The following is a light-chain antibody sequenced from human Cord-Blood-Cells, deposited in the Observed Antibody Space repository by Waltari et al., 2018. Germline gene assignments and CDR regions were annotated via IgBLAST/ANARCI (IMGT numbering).Light chain of an antibody. CDR2: DVS. J-gene: IGLJ3*02. V-gene: IGLV2-11*01. CDR3: CSYAGSYTFEV. Sequence: QSALTQPRSVSGSPGQSVTISCTGTSSDVGGYNYVSWYQQHPGKAPKLMIYDVSKRPSGVPDRFSGSKSCNTGSLTISGLQAEDEADYYCCSYAGSYTFEVFGGGTKLTVL. CDR1: SSDVGGYNY.